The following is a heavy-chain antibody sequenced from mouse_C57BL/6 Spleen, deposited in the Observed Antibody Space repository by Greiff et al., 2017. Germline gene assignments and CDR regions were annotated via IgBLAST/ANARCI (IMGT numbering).Heavy chain of an antibody. D-gene: IGHD1-1*01. Sequence: VQLQQSGPELVKPGASVKISCKASGYAFSSSWMNWVKQRPGKGLEWIGRIYPGDGDTNYNGKFQGKTTLTADKSSSTAYMQLSSLTSENSAVYFCARFRGDGSRGYVDVWGTGTAVTVSS. V-gene: IGHV1-82*01. J-gene: IGHJ1*03. CDR2: IYPGDGDT. CDR1: GYAFSSSW. CDR3: ARFRGDGSRGYVDV.